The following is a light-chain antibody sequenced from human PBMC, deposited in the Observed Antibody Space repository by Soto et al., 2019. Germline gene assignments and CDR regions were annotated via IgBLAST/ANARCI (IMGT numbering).Light chain of an antibody. CDR2: QTS. CDR3: HQRQSWPRT. V-gene: IGKV3-11*01. Sequence: EIVLTQSPATQSAFPGDRVTLSCRASQYINTRLAWYQHRPGQAPRLLIYQTSIRAAGIPARFSASGSGTDGTLTISDVQNEDGALYDCHQRQSWPRTFGQGTKVDIK. CDR1: QYINTR. J-gene: IGKJ1*01.